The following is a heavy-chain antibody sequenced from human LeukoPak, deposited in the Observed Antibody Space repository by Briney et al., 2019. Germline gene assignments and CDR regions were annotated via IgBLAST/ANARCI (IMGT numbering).Heavy chain of an antibody. V-gene: IGHV4-34*01. CDR3: AREGGYCSGGSCVCWFDP. CDR1: GGSFSGYY. Sequence: SETLSLTCAVYGGSFSGYYWSWIRQPPGKGLEWIGEINHSGSTNYKPSLKSRVTISVDTSKNQFSLKLSSVTAADTAVYYCAREGGYCSGGSCVCWFDPWGQGTLVTVSS. D-gene: IGHD2-15*01. J-gene: IGHJ5*02. CDR2: INHSGST.